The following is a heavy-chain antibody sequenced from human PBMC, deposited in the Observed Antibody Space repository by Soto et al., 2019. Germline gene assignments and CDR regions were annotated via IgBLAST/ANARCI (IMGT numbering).Heavy chain of an antibody. CDR1: GFTFSSHG. D-gene: IGHD2-8*01. J-gene: IGHJ4*02. CDR2: IWYDGSDK. CDR3: ARGGTNKILDY. V-gene: IGHV3-33*01. Sequence: QVQLVESGGGVVQPGGSLRLSCAASGFTFSSHGMHWVRQAPGKGLDWVAVIWYDGSDKYYADSVKGRFTISRDNSKNSLFLQMNSLGAEDTAVYYCARGGTNKILDYWGQGALVTVSS.